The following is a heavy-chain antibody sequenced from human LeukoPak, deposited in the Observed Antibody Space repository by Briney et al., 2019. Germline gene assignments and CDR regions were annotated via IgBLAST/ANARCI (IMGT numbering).Heavy chain of an antibody. D-gene: IGHD3-9*01. Sequence: PGASLTLSCAPSGFIFSNYAMSWVRPAPGKGLEWVSAIIGRGRSTSYASSVKARFTISRDKSKNTLYLQLNRLSAEDTAVYYCAKWGDYDILTGYYDSAYWGEGALVTVSS. CDR1: GFIFSNYA. J-gene: IGHJ4*02. CDR2: IIGRGRST. CDR3: AKWGDYDILTGYYDSAY. V-gene: IGHV3-23*01.